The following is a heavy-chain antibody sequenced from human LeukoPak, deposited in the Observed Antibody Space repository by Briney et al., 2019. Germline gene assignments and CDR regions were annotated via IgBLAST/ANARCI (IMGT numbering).Heavy chain of an antibody. D-gene: IGHD5-24*01. Sequence: GGSLRLSCAASGFTVSINYMSWVRQAPGKGLEWVSVIYSGGTTYYADSVKGRFTISRDNAKNSLYLQMNSLRAEDTAVYYCARVEWDGYNWVDFDYWGQGTLVTASS. J-gene: IGHJ4*02. CDR3: ARVEWDGYNWVDFDY. CDR2: IYSGGTT. V-gene: IGHV3-53*01. CDR1: GFTVSINY.